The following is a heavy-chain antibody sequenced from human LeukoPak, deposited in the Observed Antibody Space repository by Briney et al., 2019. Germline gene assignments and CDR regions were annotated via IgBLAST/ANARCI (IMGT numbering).Heavy chain of an antibody. D-gene: IGHD4-17*01. V-gene: IGHV3-9*01. J-gene: IGHJ4*02. CDR3: VKDGGDYGDYSYYFDY. CDR1: GFTFDDYA. Sequence: PGRSLRLSCAASGFTFDDYAMHWVRQAPGKGLEWVSGISWNSGSIGYADSVKGRFTISRDNAKNSLYLQMNSLRTEDTALYYCVKDGGDYGDYSYYFDYWGQGTLVTVSS. CDR2: ISWNSGSI.